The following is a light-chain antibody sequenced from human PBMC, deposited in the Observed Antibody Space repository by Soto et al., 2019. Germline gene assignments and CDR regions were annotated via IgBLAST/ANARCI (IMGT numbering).Light chain of an antibody. CDR3: NSYAGTSDV. V-gene: IGLV2-14*01. CDR1: SSDVGAYNY. J-gene: IGLJ1*01. CDR2: DVS. Sequence: QSALTQPASVSGTPGQSITISCTGTSSDVGAYNYVSWYQQYPGKAPKLIIYDVSNRPSGVSCRFSGSKSGNTASLTISELQAEDEADYYCNSYAGTSDVFGTGTKATVL.